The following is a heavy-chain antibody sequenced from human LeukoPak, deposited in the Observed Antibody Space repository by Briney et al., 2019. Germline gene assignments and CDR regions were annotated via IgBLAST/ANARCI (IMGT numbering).Heavy chain of an antibody. Sequence: ASVKVSCKASGYTFTSYGISWVRQAPGQGLEWMGWISAYNGNTNCAQKLQGRVTMTTGTSTSTAYMELRSLRSDDTAVYYCARVTVVTPNWFDPWGQGTLVTVSS. CDR3: ARVTVVTPNWFDP. D-gene: IGHD4-23*01. V-gene: IGHV1-18*01. CDR2: ISAYNGNT. CDR1: GYTFTSYG. J-gene: IGHJ5*02.